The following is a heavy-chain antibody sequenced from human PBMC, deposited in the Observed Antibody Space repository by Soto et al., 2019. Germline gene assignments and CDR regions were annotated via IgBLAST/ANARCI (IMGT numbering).Heavy chain of an antibody. CDR2: IYYSGSA. CDR1: GGSISSGDYY. D-gene: IGHD4-17*01. CDR3: ARTLRRCHPFDY. Sequence: QVQLQESGPGLVKPSQTLSLTCTVSGGSISSGDYYWSWIRQPPGKGLECIGYIYYSGSAYYNPSLNSRVTRSVDPSLNQFSLKLSSVTAADTAVYYCARTLRRCHPFDYWGQGTLVTVSS. J-gene: IGHJ4*02. V-gene: IGHV4-30-4*01.